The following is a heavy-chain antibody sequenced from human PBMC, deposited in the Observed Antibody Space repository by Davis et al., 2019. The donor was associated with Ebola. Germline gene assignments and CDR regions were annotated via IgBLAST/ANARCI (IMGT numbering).Heavy chain of an antibody. Sequence: SLNISCAASGFSFNFYVISLLRQAPGKGLEWVSSIRTSGSYTYYADSVKGRFTISRDNAKNSLYLQMDRLRAEDTAVYYCVRSRDYVGSLDIWGHGTLVTVSS. V-gene: IGHV3-21*01. CDR1: GFSFNFYV. J-gene: IGHJ3*02. CDR3: VRSRDYVGSLDI. CDR2: IRTSGSYT. D-gene: IGHD3-16*01.